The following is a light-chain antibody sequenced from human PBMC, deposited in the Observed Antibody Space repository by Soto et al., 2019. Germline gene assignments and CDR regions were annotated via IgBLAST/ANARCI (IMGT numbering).Light chain of an antibody. Sequence: EIVLTQAPATLSLSPGERATLSCRASQSVSSSYLAWYQQKPGQAPRLLIYGASTRVTGIPDRFSGSGSGTDFTLTISSLEPEDFAVYYCQQRSDWPPAFGQGTRLEV. CDR2: GAS. CDR1: QSVSSSY. CDR3: QQRSDWPPA. V-gene: IGKV3D-20*02. J-gene: IGKJ5*01.